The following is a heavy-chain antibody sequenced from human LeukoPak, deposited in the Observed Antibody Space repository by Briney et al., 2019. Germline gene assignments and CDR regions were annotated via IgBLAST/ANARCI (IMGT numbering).Heavy chain of an antibody. CDR3: ARGITYYYYMDV. CDR1: GGSISSYY. Sequence: SETLSLTCTVSGGSISSYYWSWIRQPPGKGLEWIGYIYYSGSTNYNPSLKSRVTISVDTSKNQFSLKLSSVTAADTAVYYCARGITYYYYMDVWGKGTTLTVSS. J-gene: IGHJ6*03. V-gene: IGHV4-59*08. CDR2: IYYSGST.